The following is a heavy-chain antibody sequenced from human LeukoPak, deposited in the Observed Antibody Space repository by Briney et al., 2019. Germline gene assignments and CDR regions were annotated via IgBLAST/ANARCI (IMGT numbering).Heavy chain of an antibody. Sequence: GGSLRLSCAASGFTVSSNYMSWVRQAPGKGLEWVSVIYSGGSTYYADSVKGRFTISRDNSKNTLYLQMNSLRAEDTAVYYCARDVYSYGSDAFDIRGQGTMVTVSS. D-gene: IGHD5-18*01. V-gene: IGHV3-66*01. CDR2: IYSGGST. CDR3: ARDVYSYGSDAFDI. CDR1: GFTVSSNY. J-gene: IGHJ3*02.